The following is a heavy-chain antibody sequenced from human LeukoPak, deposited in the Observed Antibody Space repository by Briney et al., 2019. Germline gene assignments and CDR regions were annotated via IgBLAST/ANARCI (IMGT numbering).Heavy chain of an antibody. CDR3: ARDRSVVVVIAATRYGMDV. CDR1: GGSFSGYY. J-gene: IGHJ6*02. V-gene: IGHV4-34*01. CDR2: INHSGST. D-gene: IGHD3-22*01. Sequence: SETLSLTCAVYGGSFSGYYWSWIRQPPGKGLEWIGEINHSGSTNYNPSLKSRVTISVDTSKNQFSLKLSSVTAADTAVYYCARDRSVVVVIAATRYGMDVWGQGTTVTVSS.